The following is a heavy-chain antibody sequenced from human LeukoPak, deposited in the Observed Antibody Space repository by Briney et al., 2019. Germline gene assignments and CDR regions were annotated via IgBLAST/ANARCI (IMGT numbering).Heavy chain of an antibody. CDR2: ISGYNGKT. D-gene: IGHD1-26*01. J-gene: IGHJ4*02. V-gene: IGHV1-18*01. CDR1: GYTFNTYG. Sequence: ASVKVSCKASGYTFNTYGITWVRQAPGQGLEWMGWISGYNGKTKYARKLQGRVTLTTDTSTSTAYMELRSLRSDDTAVYYCARDPSTILLTYSDYWGQGTLVTVSS. CDR3: ARDPSTILLTYSDY.